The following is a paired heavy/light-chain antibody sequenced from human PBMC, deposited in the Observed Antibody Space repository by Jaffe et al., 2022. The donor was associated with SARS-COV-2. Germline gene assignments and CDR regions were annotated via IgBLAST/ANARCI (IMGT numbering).Light chain of an antibody. CDR1: QDIGNY. J-gene: IGKJ4*01. CDR3: QQYDNLPLT. CDR2: GAS. V-gene: IGKV1-33*01. Sequence: DIQMTQSPSSLSASVGDRVTITCQASQDIGNYLNWYQQKPGIAPKLLINGASNLETGVPSRFSGSGSGTDFTFTISSLQPEDIATYYCQQYDNLPLTFGGGTKVEMK.
Heavy chain of an antibody. Sequence: QVQLVQSGAEVKKPGSSVKVSCRTSGGTFSRYTISWVRQGPGQGLEWMGRIIPILGTINYAQKFQGRVTITADKSTNTAYMELSSLTSEDTAVYYCARYRDNRGGMDVWGQGTTVTVSS. D-gene: IGHD7-27*01. CDR3: ARYRDNRGGMDV. V-gene: IGHV1-69*08. CDR2: IIPILGTI. CDR1: GGTFSRYT. J-gene: IGHJ6*02.